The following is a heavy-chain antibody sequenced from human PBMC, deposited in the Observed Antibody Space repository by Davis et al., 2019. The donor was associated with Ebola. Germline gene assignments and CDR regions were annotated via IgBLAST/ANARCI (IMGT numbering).Heavy chain of an antibody. D-gene: IGHD2-15*01. V-gene: IGHV3-48*01. Sequence: GESLKISCAASGFTFSSYWMSWVRQAPGKGLEWLSYISTSGSTIYYPDSVKGRFTISRDNSKNTLYLQMNSLRAEDTAVYYCAKAPVEILVVVVALDYWGQGTLVTVSS. CDR1: GFTFSSYW. CDR3: AKAPVEILVVVVALDY. J-gene: IGHJ4*02. CDR2: ISTSGSTI.